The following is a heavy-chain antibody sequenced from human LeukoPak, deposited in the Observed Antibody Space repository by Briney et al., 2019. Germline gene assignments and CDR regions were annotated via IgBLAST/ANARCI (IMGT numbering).Heavy chain of an antibody. CDR2: ISYDGRNK. CDR1: GFTFTSYG. CDR3: ARAGNIRFDY. V-gene: IGHV3-30*03. D-gene: IGHD1/OR15-1a*01. J-gene: IGHJ4*02. Sequence: GGSLRLSCAASGFTFTSYGMHWVRQAPDKGLEWVAAISYDGRNKFYADSVKGRFTISRDNSKNTLYLQMNSLRAEDTAVYYCARAGNIRFDYWGQGTLVTVSS.